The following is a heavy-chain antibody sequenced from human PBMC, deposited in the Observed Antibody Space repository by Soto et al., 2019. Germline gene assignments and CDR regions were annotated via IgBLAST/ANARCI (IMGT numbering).Heavy chain of an antibody. V-gene: IGHV1-2*02. Sequence: ASVKVSCKASGYTFSDYYIHWVRQAPGQGLEWMGWINPNSGGTKYAPKFQGGVTMTRDTSITTAYMELSRLRSGNTAVYYCAREPATAKPEGVDFWGQGTLVTVSS. J-gene: IGHJ4*02. CDR1: GYTFSDYY. D-gene: IGHD1-1*01. CDR2: INPNSGGT. CDR3: AREPATAKPEGVDF.